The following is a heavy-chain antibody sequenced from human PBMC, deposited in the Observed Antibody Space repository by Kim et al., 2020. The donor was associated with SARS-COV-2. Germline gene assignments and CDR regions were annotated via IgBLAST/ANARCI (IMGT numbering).Heavy chain of an antibody. Sequence: SETLSLTCTVSGGSISSYYWSWIRQPPGKGLEWIGYIYYSGSTNYNPSLKSRVAISVDTSKNQFSLKLSSVTAVDTAVYYCVGDIVVVPPALQGYYYGMNVWGQGTTVTVSS. V-gene: IGHV4-59*13. CDR3: VGDIVVVPPALQGYYYGMNV. D-gene: IGHD2-2*02. CDR2: IYYSGST. CDR1: GGSISSYY. J-gene: IGHJ6*02.